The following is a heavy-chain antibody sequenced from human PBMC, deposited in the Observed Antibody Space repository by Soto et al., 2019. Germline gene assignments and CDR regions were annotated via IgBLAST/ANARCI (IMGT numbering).Heavy chain of an antibody. Sequence: ASVKVSCKAARYAFTGYYMPWVRQAPEQGLEWMGFINPNSGGPNYAQKFQGRVTMTRDTSISTAYMELRRLRSDDTAVYYCAREQEYYDILTGYYPKEFDYWGQGTLVTVFS. J-gene: IGHJ4*02. CDR2: INPNSGGP. V-gene: IGHV1-2*02. CDR1: RYAFTGYY. CDR3: AREQEYYDILTGYYPKEFDY. D-gene: IGHD3-9*01.